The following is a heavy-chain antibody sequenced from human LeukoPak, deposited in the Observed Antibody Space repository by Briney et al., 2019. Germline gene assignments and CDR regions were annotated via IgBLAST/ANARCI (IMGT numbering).Heavy chain of an antibody. CDR2: IYYSGST. CDR3: ARGYSSGWYLGMDV. V-gene: IGHV4-59*01. D-gene: IGHD6-19*01. Sequence: PSETLSLTCTVSGGSISSYYWSWIRRPPGKGLEWIGYIYYSGSTNYNPSLKSRVTISVDTSKNQFSLKLSSVTAADTAVYYCARGYSSGWYLGMDVWGQGTTVTVSS. CDR1: GGSISSYY. J-gene: IGHJ6*02.